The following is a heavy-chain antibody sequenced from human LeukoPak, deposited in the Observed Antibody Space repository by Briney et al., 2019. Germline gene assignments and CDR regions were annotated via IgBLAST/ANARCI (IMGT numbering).Heavy chain of an antibody. CDR1: GFTFSSYA. CDR2: ISGSGGST. CDR3: AKDRRSSSWYPKARYYYYGMDV. J-gene: IGHJ6*02. V-gene: IGHV3-23*01. D-gene: IGHD6-13*01. Sequence: PGGSLRLSCAASGFTFSSYAMSWVRQAPGKGLEWVSAISGSGGSTYYADSVKGRFTISRDNSKNTLYLQMNSLRAEDTAVYYCAKDRRSSSWYPKARYYYYGMDVWGQGTTVTVSS.